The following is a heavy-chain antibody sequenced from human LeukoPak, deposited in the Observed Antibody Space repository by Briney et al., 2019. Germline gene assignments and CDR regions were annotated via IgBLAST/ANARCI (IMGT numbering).Heavy chain of an antibody. J-gene: IGHJ4*02. D-gene: IGHD2-2*01. Sequence: PGGSLRLSCAASGFTFSSYWMSWVRQAPGKGLEWVANMKQDGSEKYYVDSVKGRFTISRDNAKNSLYLQMNSLRAEDTAVYYCARDRPRYCSSTSCYFDYWGQGTLVTVSS. CDR2: MKQDGSEK. V-gene: IGHV3-7*04. CDR3: ARDRPRYCSSTSCYFDY. CDR1: GFTFSSYW.